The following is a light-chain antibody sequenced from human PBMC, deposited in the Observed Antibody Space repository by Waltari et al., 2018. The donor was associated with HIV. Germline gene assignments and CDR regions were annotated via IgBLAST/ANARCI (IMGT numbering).Light chain of an antibody. Sequence: DIQMTQSPSSLSASVGDRLTMTCRASQSIGNFLNWYQQGPGKAPKLLIYAASSLQSGVPSRCSGSGSGTDFTLTISSLQPEDFATYYCQQSYSTPLTFGPGTKVDIK. CDR1: QSIGNF. CDR3: QQSYSTPLT. CDR2: AAS. J-gene: IGKJ3*01. V-gene: IGKV1-39*01.